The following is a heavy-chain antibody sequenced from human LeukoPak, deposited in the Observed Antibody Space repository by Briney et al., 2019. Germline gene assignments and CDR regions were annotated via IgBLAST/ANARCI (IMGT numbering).Heavy chain of an antibody. J-gene: IGHJ4*02. Sequence: SETLSLTCTVSGYSISSGYYWGWIRQPPGKGLEWIGEINHSGSTNYNPSLKSRVTISVDTSKNQFPLKLSSVTAADTAVYYCGSRYLGKTLYYFDYGGKEPLVTVSS. CDR2: INHSGST. CDR3: GSRYLGKTLYYFDY. CDR1: GYSISSGYY. V-gene: IGHV4-38-2*02. D-gene: IGHD2-15*01.